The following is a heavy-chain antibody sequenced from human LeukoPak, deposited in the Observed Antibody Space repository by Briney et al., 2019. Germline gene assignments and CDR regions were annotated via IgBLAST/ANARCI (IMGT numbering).Heavy chain of an antibody. Sequence: GASVKVSCKTSGYTFSNYDINWVRQASGQGLEWMGWINPNSGRTGYAQKFQGRVTFTRNTSISTAFMELSSLRSDDTAVYYCARGRNSKSGSYLDYWGQGTLVTVSS. CDR3: ARGRNSKSGSYLDY. CDR1: GYTFSNYD. D-gene: IGHD1-26*01. V-gene: IGHV1-8*03. CDR2: INPNSGRT. J-gene: IGHJ4*02.